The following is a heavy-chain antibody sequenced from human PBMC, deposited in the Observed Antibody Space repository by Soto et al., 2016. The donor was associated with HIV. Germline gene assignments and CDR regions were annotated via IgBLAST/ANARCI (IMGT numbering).Heavy chain of an antibody. J-gene: IGHJ4*02. CDR2: INPNSGGT. CDR1: GYTFTGYY. D-gene: IGHD3-10*01. V-gene: IGHV1-2*02. CDR3: ARDAGTYYGSGSYFY. Sequence: QVQLVQSGAEVKKPGASVKASCKASGYTFTGYYMHWVRQAPGQGLEWMGWINPNSGGTNYAQKFQGRVTMTRDTSISTAYMELSRLRSDDTAVYYCARDAGTYYGSGSYFYWGQGTLVTVSS.